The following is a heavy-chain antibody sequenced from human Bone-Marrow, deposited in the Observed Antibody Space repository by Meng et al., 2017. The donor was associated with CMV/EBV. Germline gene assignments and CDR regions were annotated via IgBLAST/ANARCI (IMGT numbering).Heavy chain of an antibody. V-gene: IGHV3-13*01. D-gene: IGHD3-3*01. CDR2: IGTAGDT. CDR1: GFTFSSYD. Sequence: GESLKISCAASGFTFSSYDMHWVRQATGKGLEWVSAIGTAGDTYYPGSVKGRFTISRENAKNSLYLQMNSLRAGDTAVYYCARGGHKFWSGYYYYGMDVWGQGTTVTVSS. J-gene: IGHJ6*01. CDR3: ARGGHKFWSGYYYYGMDV.